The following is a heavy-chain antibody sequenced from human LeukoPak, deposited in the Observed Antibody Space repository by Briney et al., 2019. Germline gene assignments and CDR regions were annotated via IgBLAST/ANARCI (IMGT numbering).Heavy chain of an antibody. Sequence: PGRSLRLSCAASGFTFSSYAMHWVRQAPGKGLEWVAVISYDGSNKYYADSVKGRFTISRDNSKNTLYLQMNSLRAEDTAVYYGARNRVRQKLLWGAFAYWGQEPWSPSPQ. CDR2: ISYDGSNK. CDR1: GFTFSSYA. V-gene: IGHV3-30-3*01. CDR3: ARNRVRQKLLWGAFAY. D-gene: IGHD2-2*01. J-gene: IGHJ4*01.